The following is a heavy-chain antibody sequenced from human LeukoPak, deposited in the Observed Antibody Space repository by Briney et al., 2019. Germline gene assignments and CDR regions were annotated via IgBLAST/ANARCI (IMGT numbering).Heavy chain of an antibody. Sequence: SDPLSLTRTLSGRPYSSYYWRGLPQPPGKALVGLGYIYYGGSTNYNPSLKSRVTISVDTTKNQFSLKLSSVTAADTAVYYCARAVGWPYYYYMDVWGKGTTVTVSS. CDR1: GRPYSSYY. CDR2: IYYGGST. CDR3: ARAVGWPYYYYMDV. D-gene: IGHD5-24*01. J-gene: IGHJ6*03. V-gene: IGHV4-59*13.